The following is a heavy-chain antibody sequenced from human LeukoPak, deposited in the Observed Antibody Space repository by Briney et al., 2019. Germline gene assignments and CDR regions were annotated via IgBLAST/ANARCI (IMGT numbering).Heavy chain of an antibody. CDR1: GFTFSSYA. J-gene: IGHJ5*02. V-gene: IGHV3-23*01. CDR3: AKDQSSSWYSNWFDP. D-gene: IGHD6-13*01. Sequence: GGSLRLSCAASGFTFSSYAMSWVRQAPGKGLEWVSAISGSGGSTYYADSVKGRFTISRGNSKNTLYLQMNSLRAEDTAVYYCAKDQSSSWYSNWFDPWGQGTLVTVSS. CDR2: ISGSGGST.